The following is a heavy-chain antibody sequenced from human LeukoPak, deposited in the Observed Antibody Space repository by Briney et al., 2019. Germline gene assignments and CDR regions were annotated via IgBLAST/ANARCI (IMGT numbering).Heavy chain of an antibody. J-gene: IGHJ4*02. CDR3: AKLCPNTAMARTFVDY. V-gene: IGHV3-23*01. CDR2: ISGSGGST. Sequence: GGSLRLSCAASGFTFSSYAMSWVREAPGKGLEWVSAISGSGGSTYYADSVKGRFTISRDNSKNTLYLQMNSLRAEDTAVYYCAKLCPNTAMARTFVDYWGQGTLVTVSS. D-gene: IGHD5-18*01. CDR1: GFTFSSYA.